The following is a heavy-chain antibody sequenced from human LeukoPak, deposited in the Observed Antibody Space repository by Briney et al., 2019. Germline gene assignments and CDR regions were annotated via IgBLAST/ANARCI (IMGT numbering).Heavy chain of an antibody. CDR3: ARDLTIFGVVITAHMYFDL. V-gene: IGHV4-39*07. D-gene: IGHD3-3*01. CDR2: IYSSGST. J-gene: IGHJ2*01. CDR1: GGSISGNNNY. Sequence: SETLSLTCTVSGGSISGNNNYWGWIRQPPGKGLEWIGSIYSSGSTYYNPSLKSRVTMSVDKSKNQFSLNLTSVTAADTAVYYCARDLTIFGVVITAHMYFDLWGRGTLVTVSS.